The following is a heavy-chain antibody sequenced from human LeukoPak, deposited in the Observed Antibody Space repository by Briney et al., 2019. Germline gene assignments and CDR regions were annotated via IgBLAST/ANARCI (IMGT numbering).Heavy chain of an antibody. V-gene: IGHV4-38-2*02. CDR2: IYHSEST. CDR3: ARDQGGKDPDAFDI. J-gene: IGHJ3*02. CDR1: GGSISSYY. D-gene: IGHD3-16*01. Sequence: SETLSLTCTVSGGSISSYYWSWIRKPPRKGLEWIGSIYHSESTYYNPFLKSRVTISVDTSKKQLSLKLISVTAADTAVYYCARDQGGKDPDAFDIWGQGTMVTVSS.